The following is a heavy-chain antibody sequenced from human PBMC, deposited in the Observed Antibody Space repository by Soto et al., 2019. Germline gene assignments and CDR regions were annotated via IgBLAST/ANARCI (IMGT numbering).Heavy chain of an antibody. J-gene: IGHJ4*02. CDR2: INHSGST. CDR3: AWVYNWNFQFDY. Sequence: PSETLSLTCAVYGGSFSGYYWSWIRQPPGKGLEWIGEINHSGSTNYNPSLKSRVTISVDTSKNQFSLKLSSVTAADTAVYYCAWVYNWNFQFDYWGQGTLVTVSS. D-gene: IGHD1-7*01. CDR1: GGSFSGYY. V-gene: IGHV4-34*01.